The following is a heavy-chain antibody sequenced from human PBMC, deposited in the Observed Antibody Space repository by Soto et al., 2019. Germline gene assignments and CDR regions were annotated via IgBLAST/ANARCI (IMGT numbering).Heavy chain of an antibody. Sequence: GGSLRLSCAASGFTFSSYAMSWVRQAPGKGLEWVSAISGSGGSTYYADSVKGRFTISRDNSKNTLYLQMNSLRAEDTAVYYCAKAGLGSGRIYYYYYMDVWGKGTTVTVSS. CDR1: GFTFSSYA. CDR3: AKAGLGSGRIYYYYYMDV. D-gene: IGHD3-3*01. CDR2: ISGSGGST. V-gene: IGHV3-23*01. J-gene: IGHJ6*03.